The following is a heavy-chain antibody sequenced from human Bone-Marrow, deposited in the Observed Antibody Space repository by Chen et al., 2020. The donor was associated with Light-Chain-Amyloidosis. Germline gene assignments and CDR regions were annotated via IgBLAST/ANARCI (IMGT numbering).Heavy chain of an antibody. CDR2: TNSAGTST. CDR3: ARTTLRYLDY. CDR1: GFSFSTYW. D-gene: IGHD3-9*01. Sequence: EVLLVESGGEVVQPGGSLSLSCPPSGFSFSTYWMHWVRQSPGKGLVSVSRTNSAGTSTTYADSVKGRFTVSRDNTKNTMYLEMNSLRVEDTAVYYCARTTLRYLDYWGQGTLVTVSS. J-gene: IGHJ4*02. V-gene: IGHV3-74*01.